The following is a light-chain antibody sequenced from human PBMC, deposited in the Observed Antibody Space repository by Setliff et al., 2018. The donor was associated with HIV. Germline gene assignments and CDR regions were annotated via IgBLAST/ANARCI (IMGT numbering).Light chain of an antibody. Sequence: SALTQPASVSGSPGQSITIPCTGTSSDVGGYNYVSWYQQHPGKAPKLMIYDVSNRPSGVSNRFSGSKSGNTASLTISGLQAEDEADYYCSSYTSSSTLVVFGGGAKVTVL. CDR2: DVS. V-gene: IGLV2-14*03. CDR3: SSYTSSSTLVV. J-gene: IGLJ2*01. CDR1: SSDVGGYNY.